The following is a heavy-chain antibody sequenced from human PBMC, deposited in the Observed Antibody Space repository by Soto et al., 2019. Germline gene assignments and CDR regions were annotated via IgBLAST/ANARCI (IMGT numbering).Heavy chain of an antibody. V-gene: IGHV1-69*13. D-gene: IGHD2-15*01. Sequence: ASVKVSCKASGGTFSSYAISWGRQAPGQGLEWMGGIIPIFGTANYGQKFQGRVTITADESTCTAYMELSSLRSEDTAVYYCARARALGYCSGGSCYTGGAFDIWGQGTMVTVSS. J-gene: IGHJ3*02. CDR3: ARARALGYCSGGSCYTGGAFDI. CDR1: GGTFSSYA. CDR2: IIPIFGTA.